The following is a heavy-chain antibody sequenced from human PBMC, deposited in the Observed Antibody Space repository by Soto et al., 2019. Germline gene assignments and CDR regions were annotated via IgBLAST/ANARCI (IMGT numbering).Heavy chain of an antibody. Sequence: GGSLRLSCAASGFTFSSYAMSWVRQAPGKGLEWVSAISGSGGSTYYADSVKGRFTISRDNSKNTLYLQMNSLRAEDTAVYYCAKDNFHDSSGYYYYYYGMDVWAQGTTVTVSS. CDR2: ISGSGGST. CDR3: AKDNFHDSSGYYYYYYGMDV. J-gene: IGHJ6*02. CDR1: GFTFSSYA. V-gene: IGHV3-23*01. D-gene: IGHD3-22*01.